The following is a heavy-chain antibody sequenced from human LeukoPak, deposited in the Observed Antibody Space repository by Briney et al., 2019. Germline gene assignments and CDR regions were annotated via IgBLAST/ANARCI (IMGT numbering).Heavy chain of an antibody. J-gene: IGHJ3*02. V-gene: IGHV3-23*01. CDR2: IFQGGGEI. Sequence: PGGSLRLSCVASGFTFNTFAMIWVRQPPGKGLEWVSSIFQGGGEIHYADSVKGRFTISRDNSKNTLYLQMNSLRAEDTAVYYCAKAASSWYLDAFDIWGQGTMVTVSS. CDR1: GFTFNTFA. D-gene: IGHD6-13*01. CDR3: AKAASSWYLDAFDI.